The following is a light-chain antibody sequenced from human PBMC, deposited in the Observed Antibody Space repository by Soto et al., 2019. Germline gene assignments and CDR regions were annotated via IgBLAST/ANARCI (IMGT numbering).Light chain of an antibody. CDR2: CGS. Sequence: IVMTQSPLSLPVPPGEPASISCRYSQSLLHSNGYNYLDWYLQKPGQSPQLLFNCGSNRASGVADRFSGSGSGTYFTLKINRVEAEDVGVYFCMQVLQSPPTFGQGTKVEIK. CDR1: QSLLHSNGYNY. J-gene: IGKJ1*01. V-gene: IGKV2-28*01. CDR3: MQVLQSPPT.